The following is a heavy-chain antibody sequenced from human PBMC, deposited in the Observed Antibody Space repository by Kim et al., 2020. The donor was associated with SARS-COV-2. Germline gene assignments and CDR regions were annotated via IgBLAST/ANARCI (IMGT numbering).Heavy chain of an antibody. Sequence: SETLSLSCSVSGGSIRSGGKFWTWIRQYPAKGLEWIGYISYSGNSHYSPSLRSRVSISLQTSENQFSLELTSVTAADTAVYYCARGQPLDYWGQGILVTV. J-gene: IGHJ4*02. V-gene: IGHV4-31*03. CDR3: ARGQPLDY. CDR1: GGSIRSGGKF. D-gene: IGHD2-2*01. CDR2: ISYSGNS.